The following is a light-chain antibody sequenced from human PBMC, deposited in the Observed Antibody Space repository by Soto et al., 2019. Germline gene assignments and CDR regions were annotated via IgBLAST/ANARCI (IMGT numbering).Light chain of an antibody. CDR2: GAS. Sequence: EIVLTQSPGTLSLSPGERATHSCRASQSVSSSYLAWYQQKPGQAPRLLIYGASSRATGIPDRFSGSGSGTDFTLTISRLEPEDFAVYYCQQYGSSPPTFGQGTKVDI. V-gene: IGKV3-20*01. CDR3: QQYGSSPPT. J-gene: IGKJ1*01. CDR1: QSVSSSY.